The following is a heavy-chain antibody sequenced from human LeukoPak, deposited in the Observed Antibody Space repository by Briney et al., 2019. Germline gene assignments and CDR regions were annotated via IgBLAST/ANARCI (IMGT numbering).Heavy chain of an antibody. V-gene: IGHV4-39*01. CDR2: IYYSGST. Sequence: PSETLSLTCTVSGGSISSSSYSWGWIRQPPGKGLEWIGSIYYSGSTYYNPSLKSRVTISVDTSKNQFSLKLSSVTAADTAVYYCARRGNRWLPFDYWGQGTLVTVSS. CDR3: ARRGNRWLPFDY. D-gene: IGHD5-24*01. J-gene: IGHJ4*02. CDR1: GGSISSSSYS.